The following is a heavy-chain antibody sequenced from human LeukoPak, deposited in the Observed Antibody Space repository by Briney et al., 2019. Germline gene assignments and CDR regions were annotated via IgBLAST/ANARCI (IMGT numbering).Heavy chain of an antibody. V-gene: IGHV3-48*03. CDR2: ISDDGSNK. Sequence: AGASLRLSWAAAGFTFSSYEMNWVRQARGKGVEWRSYISDDGSNKYNADSVKGRFTISRDNPKTSLYFQMTSLRAEDTAVYFCPRVFVGEHFDYWGQGTLVTVSS. J-gene: IGHJ4*02. CDR3: PRVFVGEHFDY. D-gene: IGHD3-10*02. CDR1: GFTFSSYE.